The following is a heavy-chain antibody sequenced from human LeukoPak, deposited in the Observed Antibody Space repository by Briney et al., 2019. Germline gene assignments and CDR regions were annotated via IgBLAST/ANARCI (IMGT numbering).Heavy chain of an antibody. J-gene: IGHJ4*02. Sequence: ASVKVSCKASGGTFSSYAISWVRQAPGQGPEWMGGIIPIFGTANYAQKFQGRVTITADESTSTAYMELSSLRSEDTAVYYSAKVGITMVRGVSPGYYFDYWGQGTLVTVSS. CDR3: AKVGITMVRGVSPGYYFDY. V-gene: IGHV1-69*01. D-gene: IGHD3-10*01. CDR1: GGTFSSYA. CDR2: IIPIFGTA.